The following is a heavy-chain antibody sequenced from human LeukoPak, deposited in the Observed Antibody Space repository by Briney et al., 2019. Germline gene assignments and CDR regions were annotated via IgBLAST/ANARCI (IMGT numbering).Heavy chain of an antibody. J-gene: IGHJ4*02. CDR2: VNPSSGGT. D-gene: IGHD2-21*02. CDR3: ARESCGGDCYSFDY. CDR1: GYTFTDYY. V-gene: IGHV1-2*02. Sequence: ASVKVSCKTSGYTFTDYYMHWVRQAPGQGLEWMGWVNPSSGGTDYAQKFQGRVTLTRDTSISTAHMELTRLRSDDTAVYYCARESCGGDCYSFDYWGQGTLVIVSS.